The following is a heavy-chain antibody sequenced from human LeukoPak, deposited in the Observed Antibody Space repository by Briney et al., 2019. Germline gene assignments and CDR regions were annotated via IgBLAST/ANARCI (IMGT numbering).Heavy chain of an antibody. D-gene: IGHD6-13*01. J-gene: IGHJ4*02. CDR1: GFTFSNYG. V-gene: IGHV3-33*01. CDR3: AREGTPGTLDY. CDR2: IWHDGSEK. Sequence: GGSLRLSCAASGFTFSNYGMHWVRQAPGKGLEWVAVIWHDGSEKYYGDSVKGRFTISRDNSENTLYLQMGSLTAEDMAVYYCAREGTPGTLDYWGQGTLVTVSS.